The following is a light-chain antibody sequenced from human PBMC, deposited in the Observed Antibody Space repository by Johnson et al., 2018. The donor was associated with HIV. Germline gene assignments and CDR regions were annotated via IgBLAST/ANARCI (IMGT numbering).Light chain of an antibody. Sequence: QSVLTQPPSVSAAPGQKVTISCSGSSSNIGNNYISWYQHLPRTAPKLLIYDNDKRPLGIPDRFSASKSGTSATLFITGLQTGDEADYYCGTWDNSLIPLYVFRTATRVSVL. V-gene: IGLV1-51*01. CDR3: GTWDNSLIPLYV. J-gene: IGLJ1*01. CDR2: DND. CDR1: SSNIGNNY.